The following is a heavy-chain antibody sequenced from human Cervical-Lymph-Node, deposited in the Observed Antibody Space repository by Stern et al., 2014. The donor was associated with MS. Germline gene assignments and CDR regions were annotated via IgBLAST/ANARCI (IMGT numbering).Heavy chain of an antibody. J-gene: IGHJ4*02. CDR2: IYPGDSDT. CDR1: GYSFTANW. D-gene: IGHD4-17*01. V-gene: IGHV5-51*01. Sequence: VLLVQSGAEVKKPGESLKISCKGSGYSFTANWIAWVRQMTGKGLEWMGIIYPGDSDTRYSPSFQGQVTISADKSITTAYLQWSSLKASATAMYYCARDYGDYAFDYWGQGTLVTVSS. CDR3: ARDYGDYAFDY.